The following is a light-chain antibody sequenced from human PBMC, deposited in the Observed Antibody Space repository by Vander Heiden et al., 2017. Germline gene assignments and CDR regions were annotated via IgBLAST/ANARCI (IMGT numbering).Light chain of an antibody. J-gene: IGLJ3*02. CDR3: YSFGSSEGV. CDR1: MLSKQY. V-gene: IGLV3-10*01. Sequence: SYELTQPPSVSASPGQTARTTCSGQMLSKQYPYWYQQKSGQATVVVIFEDSKRPSGTPERFSGSSSGTVATLTISGAQTDDEADYHCYSFGSSEGVFGGGTKLTVL. CDR2: EDS.